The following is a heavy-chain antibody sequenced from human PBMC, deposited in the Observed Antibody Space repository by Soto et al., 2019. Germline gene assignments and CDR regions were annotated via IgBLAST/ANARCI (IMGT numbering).Heavy chain of an antibody. Sequence: SETLSLTCTVSGGSVSSGSYYWSWIRQPPGKGLEWIGYIYYSGSTNYNPSLKSRVTISVDTSKNQFSLKLSSVTAADTAVYYCARDGYSSSWYHAYYYYGMDVWGQGTTVTVSS. V-gene: IGHV4-61*01. D-gene: IGHD6-13*01. CDR1: GGSVSSGSYY. CDR3: ARDGYSSSWYHAYYYYGMDV. CDR2: IYYSGST. J-gene: IGHJ6*02.